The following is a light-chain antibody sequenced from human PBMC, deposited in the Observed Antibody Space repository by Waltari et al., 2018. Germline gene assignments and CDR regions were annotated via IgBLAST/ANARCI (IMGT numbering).Light chain of an antibody. V-gene: IGLV3-1*01. J-gene: IGLJ2*01. CDR2: QDN. CDR1: KLGDKY. CDR3: QTWDSGTVL. Sequence: SYELIQPASVSVSPGQTASITCSGDKLGDKYACWFQQKPDQSPILVIYQDNKRPSGIPERFSGSNSGDTSTLTISGTQPMDEADYYCQTWDSGTVLFGGGTELTVL.